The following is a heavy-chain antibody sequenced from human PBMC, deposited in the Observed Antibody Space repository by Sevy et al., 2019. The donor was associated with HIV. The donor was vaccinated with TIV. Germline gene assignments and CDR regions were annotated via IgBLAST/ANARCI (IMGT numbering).Heavy chain of an antibody. Sequence: GGSLRLSCAASGFTVSTNYMNWVRQAPGKGLEWVSLIYSSGSTFYADSVKGRFTITRDNSENTVYLQMNSLRAEDPAVYYCARNLRFGIDAFDIWGQGTMVTVSS. D-gene: IGHD3-16*01. J-gene: IGHJ3*02. CDR3: ARNLRFGIDAFDI. CDR1: GFTVSTNY. V-gene: IGHV3-53*01. CDR2: IYSSGST.